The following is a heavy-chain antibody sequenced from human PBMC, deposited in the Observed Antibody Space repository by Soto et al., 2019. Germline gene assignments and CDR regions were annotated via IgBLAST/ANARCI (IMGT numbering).Heavy chain of an antibody. CDR2: ISAYNGNT. CDR1: GYTFTSYG. V-gene: IGHV1-18*01. J-gene: IGHJ6*02. D-gene: IGHD6-19*01. Sequence: GASVKVSCKASGYTFTSYGISWVRQAPGQGLEWMGWISAYNGNTNYAQKLQGRVTMTTDTSTSTAYMELRSLRSDDTAVYYCARDALAGPAYYYYGMDVWGQGTTVTVS. CDR3: ARDALAGPAYYYYGMDV.